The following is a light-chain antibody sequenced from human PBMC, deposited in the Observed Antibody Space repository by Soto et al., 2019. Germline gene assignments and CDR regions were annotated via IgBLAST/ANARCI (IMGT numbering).Light chain of an antibody. V-gene: IGKV1-9*01. Sequence: DIQLTQSPSFLSASVGDRVTITCRASQGISSYLAWYQQKPGEAPNLLIYAASTLQSGVPSRFSGSGSGTEFTLTSSRLQPEDFATHYCQQLNSYPITFGQGTRLEIK. CDR1: QGISSY. CDR2: AAS. CDR3: QQLNSYPIT. J-gene: IGKJ5*01.